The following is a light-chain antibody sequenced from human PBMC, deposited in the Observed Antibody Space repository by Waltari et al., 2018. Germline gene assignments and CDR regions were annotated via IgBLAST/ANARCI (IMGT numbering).Light chain of an antibody. J-gene: IGKJ4*01. Sequence: DIQMTQSPSSVSASVGDRVTITCRASRDISRWLAWYQQKPGKAPKFLIYDASTLQSGVPSRFSGSGSGREFTLTITSLQPDDFATYYCQHYSASSFTFGGGTKLEIK. CDR2: DAS. V-gene: IGKV1D-16*01. CDR1: RDISRW. CDR3: QHYSASSFT.